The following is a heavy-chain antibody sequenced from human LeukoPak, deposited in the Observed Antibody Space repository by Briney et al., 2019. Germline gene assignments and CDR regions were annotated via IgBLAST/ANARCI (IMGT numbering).Heavy chain of an antibody. CDR3: ARAGRPNDDYHYFDY. J-gene: IGHJ4*02. Sequence: PGGSLRLSCAVSGITFTTYALHWVRQAPGEGLEWVAAISYDGSNKYYADSVKGRFTISRDNSKNTLYLQMNILTPDDTAIYRCARAGRPNDDYHYFDYWGQGTLATVSS. V-gene: IGHV3-30-3*01. CDR2: ISYDGSNK. CDR1: GITFTTYA. D-gene: IGHD4-17*01.